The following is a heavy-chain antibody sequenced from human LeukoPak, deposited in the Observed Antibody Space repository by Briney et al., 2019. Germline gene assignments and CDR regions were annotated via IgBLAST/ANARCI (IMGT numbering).Heavy chain of an antibody. J-gene: IGHJ4*02. CDR2: ISGYNGNT. V-gene: IGHV1-18*01. Sequence: ASVKVSCKASGYTFTNYGISWVRQAPGQGLEWMGWISGYNGNTNYAQKLQGRVTMTTDTSTSTAYMELRSLRSDDTAVYYCARAGYSSGHKSYYFDYWGQGTLVTVSS. CDR3: ARAGYSSGHKSYYFDY. D-gene: IGHD6-19*01. CDR1: GYTFTNYG.